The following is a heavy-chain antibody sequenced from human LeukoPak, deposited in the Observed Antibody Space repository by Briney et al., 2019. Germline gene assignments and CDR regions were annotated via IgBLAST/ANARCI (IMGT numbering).Heavy chain of an antibody. CDR2: ISGSGGST. J-gene: IGHJ4*02. D-gene: IGHD3-10*01. Sequence: GGSLRLSCAASGFTFSSYAMSWVRQAPGKGLEWVSAISGSGGSTYYADSVKGRFTISRDNSKNTLYLQMNSLRAEDTAVYYCAKYSLGTGKIPWFATQGYYFDYWGQGTLVTVSS. CDR1: GFTFSSYA. V-gene: IGHV3-23*01. CDR3: AKYSLGTGKIPWFATQGYYFDY.